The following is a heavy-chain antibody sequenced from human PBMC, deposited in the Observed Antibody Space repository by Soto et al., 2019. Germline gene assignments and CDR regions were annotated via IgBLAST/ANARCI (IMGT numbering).Heavy chain of an antibody. V-gene: IGHV2-5*02. CDR1: GLSLRTTGVG. D-gene: IGHD2-21*02. J-gene: IGHJ6*02. Sequence: QVTLKESGPPLVKPTQTLTLTCTVSGLSLRTTGVGVGWVRQPPGKALEWLALLYWDEDKRYSPSQWSRLTIAKDISEKQVVLTMTNIDTVDTATYYCVQSRCGGDCLEIYSSHAYNGLDVWGQGTTVTVSS. CDR3: VQSRCGGDCLEIYSSHAYNGLDV. CDR2: LYWDEDK.